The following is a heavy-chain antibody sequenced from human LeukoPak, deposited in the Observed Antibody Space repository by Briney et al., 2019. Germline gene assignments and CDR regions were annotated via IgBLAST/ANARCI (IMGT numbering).Heavy chain of an antibody. D-gene: IGHD3-3*01. CDR1: GYTFTSYY. J-gene: IGHJ6*03. Sequence: GASVKVSCKASGYTFTSYYMHWVRQAPGQGLEWMGIINPSGGSTSYAQKFQGRVTMTRDMSTSTVYMEQSSLRSEDTAVYYCARGSITISGGYYYMDVWGKGTTVTVSS. V-gene: IGHV1-46*01. CDR2: INPSGGST. CDR3: ARGSITISGGYYYMDV.